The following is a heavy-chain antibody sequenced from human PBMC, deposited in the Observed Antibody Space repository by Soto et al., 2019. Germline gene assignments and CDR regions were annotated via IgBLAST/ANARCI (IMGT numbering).Heavy chain of an antibody. J-gene: IGHJ4*02. CDR2: ISYDGSNK. V-gene: IGHV3-33*01. CDR3: ARGYGGNSGGFDY. Sequence: QVQLVESGGGVVQPGRSLRLSCVASGFTFSSYGMHWVRQAPGKGLEWVALISYDGSNKYYGDSVKGRFTISRDNSKNPLYLQMNSLRAEDTAVYYCARGYGGNSGGFDYWGQGTLVTVSS. D-gene: IGHD2-21*02. CDR1: GFTFSSYG.